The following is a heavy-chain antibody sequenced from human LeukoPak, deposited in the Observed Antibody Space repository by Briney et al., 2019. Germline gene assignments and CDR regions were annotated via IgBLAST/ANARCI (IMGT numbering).Heavy chain of an antibody. V-gene: IGHV4-34*01. CDR1: GGSFSGYY. D-gene: IGHD2/OR15-2a*01. J-gene: IGHJ4*02. Sequence: PSETLSLTCAVYGGSFSGYYWSWIRQPPGKGLGWIGEINHSGSTNYNPSLKSRVTISVDTSKNQFSLKLSSVTAADTAVYYCAGRGFSRPFRLWGQGTLVTVSS. CDR3: AGRGFSRPFRL. CDR2: INHSGST.